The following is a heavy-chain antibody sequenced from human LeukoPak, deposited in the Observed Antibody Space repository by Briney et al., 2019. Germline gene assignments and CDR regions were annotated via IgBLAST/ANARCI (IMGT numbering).Heavy chain of an antibody. Sequence: GGSLRLSCEVSGFTLRSYAMSWVRQAPGKGLEWVSVISGSTGGTHFADSVKGRFTISRDNSKNTLYLQMSSLRAEDTAVYYCAKNLIRGATNWFDPWGQGTLVTFS. CDR3: AKNLIRGATNWFDP. D-gene: IGHD3-10*01. V-gene: IGHV3-23*01. CDR2: ISGSTGGT. J-gene: IGHJ5*02. CDR1: GFTLRSYA.